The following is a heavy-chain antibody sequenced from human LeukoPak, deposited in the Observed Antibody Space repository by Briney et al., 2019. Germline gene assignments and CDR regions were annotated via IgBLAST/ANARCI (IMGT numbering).Heavy chain of an antibody. Sequence: VASVKVSCKASAYTFTGYYMHWVRQAPGQGLEWMGIINPSGGSTSYAQKFQGRVTMTRDTSISTAYMELSRLRSDDTAVYYCAREELYYDSSGHIDYWGQGTLVTVSS. V-gene: IGHV1-46*01. CDR3: AREELYYDSSGHIDY. J-gene: IGHJ4*02. CDR2: INPSGGST. CDR1: AYTFTGYY. D-gene: IGHD3-22*01.